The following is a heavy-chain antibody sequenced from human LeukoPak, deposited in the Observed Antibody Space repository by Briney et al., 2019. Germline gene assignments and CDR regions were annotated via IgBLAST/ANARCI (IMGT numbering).Heavy chain of an antibody. CDR2: IKQDGSKK. CDR3: ARAVGNHFDY. V-gene: IGHV3-7*01. Sequence: GGSLRLSCVASGFPFSSYWMTWVRQAPGKGLEWVANIKQDGSKKSYVDSVKGRFTISRDNAKNSLYLQMNSLRAEDTAVYYCARAVGNHFDYWGQGTLVTVSS. J-gene: IGHJ4*02. D-gene: IGHD4-23*01. CDR1: GFPFSSYW.